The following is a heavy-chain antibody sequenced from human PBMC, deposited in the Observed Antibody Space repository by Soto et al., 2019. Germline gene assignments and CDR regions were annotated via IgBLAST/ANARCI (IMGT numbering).Heavy chain of an antibody. CDR2: ISSSGSTI. V-gene: IGHV3-11*01. CDR1: GFTFSDYY. CDR3: ARFPAPKKVVPAAMMFYFDY. D-gene: IGHD2-2*01. Sequence: GGSLRLSCAASGFTFSDYYMSWIRQAPGKGLEWVSYISSSGSTIYYADSVKGRFTISRDNAKNSLYLQMNSLRAEDTAVYYCARFPAPKKVVPAAMMFYFDYWGQGTLVTVSS. J-gene: IGHJ4*02.